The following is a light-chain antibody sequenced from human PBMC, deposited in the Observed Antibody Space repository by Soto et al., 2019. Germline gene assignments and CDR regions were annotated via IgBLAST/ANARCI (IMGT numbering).Light chain of an antibody. J-gene: IGLJ3*02. CDR3: RSYTSSSTLWV. V-gene: IGLV2-14*01. CDR1: ISAVGGYNY. CDR2: EVS. Sequence: TQPASVSGSCGHSITISCTGTISAVGGYNYVSWYQQHPGKAPNLMIYEVSNRPSGVSNRFSGSKYGNTASLTISGLQADDEADYYCRSYTSSSTLWVFGGGTKVTVL.